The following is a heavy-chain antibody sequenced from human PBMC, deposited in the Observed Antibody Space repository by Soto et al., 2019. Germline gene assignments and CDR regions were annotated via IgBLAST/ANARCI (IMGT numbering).Heavy chain of an antibody. V-gene: IGHV4-31*03. CDR3: ARGGYGSGYFDY. CDR2: IYYSGST. CDR1: GGSISSGGYY. Sequence: PSETLSLTCTVSGGSISSGGYYWSWIRQHPGKGLEWIGYIYYSGSTYYNPSLKSRVTISVDTSKNQFSLKLSSVTAADTAVYYCARGGYGSGYFDYWGQGTLVTVSS. J-gene: IGHJ4*02. D-gene: IGHD3-10*01.